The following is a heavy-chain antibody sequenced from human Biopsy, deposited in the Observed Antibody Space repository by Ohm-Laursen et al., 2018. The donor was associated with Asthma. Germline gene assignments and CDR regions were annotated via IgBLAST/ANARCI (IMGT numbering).Heavy chain of an antibody. Sequence: SLRLSCAASGFTFSTYSMNWVRQAPGKGLEWVSSISSTSTYIYYADSVKGRSTISRDNAKNSLYLQMNSLRAEDTAVYYCSRDRGESGYDFGRYDYWGQGTLVTVSS. V-gene: IGHV3-21*01. CDR3: SRDRGESGYDFGRYDY. J-gene: IGHJ4*02. CDR1: GFTFSTYS. CDR2: ISSTSTYI. D-gene: IGHD5-12*01.